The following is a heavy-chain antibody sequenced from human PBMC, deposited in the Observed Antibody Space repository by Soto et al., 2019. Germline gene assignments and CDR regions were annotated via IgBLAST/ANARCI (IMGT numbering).Heavy chain of an antibody. V-gene: IGHV3-30-3*01. D-gene: IGHD6-13*01. CDR1: GFTFSSYA. CDR2: ISYDGSNK. J-gene: IGHJ6*02. CDR3: AQPGYSSSWYVGAYYYYGMDV. Sequence: HPGGSLRLSCAASGFTFSSYAMHWVRQAPGKGLEWVAVISYDGSNKYYADSVKGRLTISRDNSKNTLYLQMNSLRAEDTAVYYCAQPGYSSSWYVGAYYYYGMDVWGQGTTVTVSS.